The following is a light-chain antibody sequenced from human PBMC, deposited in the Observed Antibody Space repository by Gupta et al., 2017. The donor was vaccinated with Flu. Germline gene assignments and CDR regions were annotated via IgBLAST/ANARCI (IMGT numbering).Light chain of an antibody. J-gene: IGLJ3*02. Sequence: SQGNTTSITCSGIDWGNKYACWHQQNPDHPPHLVIYKDTNRPSWIPDRSSGSTSGGTATLTIRGTQAMDEDDYFCQTWDSNYWVFGGGTKLTVL. CDR2: KDT. CDR3: QTWDSNYWV. V-gene: IGLV3-1*01. CDR1: DWGNKY.